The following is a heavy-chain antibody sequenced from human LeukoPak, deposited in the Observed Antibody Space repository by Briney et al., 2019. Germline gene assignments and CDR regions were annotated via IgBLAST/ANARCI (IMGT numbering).Heavy chain of an antibody. D-gene: IGHD3-3*01. CDR2: INHSGST. Sequence: SETLSLTCAVYGGSFSGYYWSWIRQPPGKGLEWTGEINHSGSTNYNPSLKSRVTISVDTSKNQFSLKLSSVTAADTAVYYCARAGTYDFWSGYYRRWFDPWGQGTLVTVSS. V-gene: IGHV4-34*01. CDR1: GGSFSGYY. J-gene: IGHJ5*02. CDR3: ARAGTYDFWSGYYRRWFDP.